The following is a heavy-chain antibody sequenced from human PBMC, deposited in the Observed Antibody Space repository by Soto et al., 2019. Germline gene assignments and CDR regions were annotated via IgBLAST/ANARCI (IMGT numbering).Heavy chain of an antibody. V-gene: IGHV3-74*01. CDR1: GFTFDYYW. CDR2: IQNDGSRT. D-gene: IGHD4-4*01. CDR3: ARGNLGGFDL. J-gene: IGHJ3*01. Sequence: EVQLVESAGGLVQRGGSLRLPCAASGFTFDYYWMHWVRQAPGQGLVWVAHIQNDGSRTTYADSVKGRFTISRDNAKNTMYLQMNSLGAEDTAVYDCARGNLGGFDLWGQGTTVTVSS.